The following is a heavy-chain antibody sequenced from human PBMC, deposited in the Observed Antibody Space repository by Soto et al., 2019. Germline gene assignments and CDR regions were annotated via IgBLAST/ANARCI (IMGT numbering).Heavy chain of an antibody. CDR3: ASLLHDYGDLEYFQH. V-gene: IGHV1-24*01. D-gene: IGHD4-17*01. Sequence: ASVKVSCKVSGYTLTELSMHWVRQAPGKGLEWMGGFGPEDGETIYAQKFQGRVTMTEDTSTDTAYMELSSLRSEDTAVYYCASLLHDYGDLEYFQHWGQGTLVTVSS. CDR1: GYTLTELS. CDR2: FGPEDGET. J-gene: IGHJ1*01.